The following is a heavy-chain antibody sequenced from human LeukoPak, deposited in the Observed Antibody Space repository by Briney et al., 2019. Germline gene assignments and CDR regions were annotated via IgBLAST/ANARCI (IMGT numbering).Heavy chain of an antibody. CDR2: ISYDGSNK. D-gene: IGHD6-13*01. CDR3: ARQITAAGTYLTPHY. CDR1: GFTFNTYS. V-gene: IGHV3-30*04. Sequence: PGGSLRLSCAASGFTFNTYSMHWVRQAPGKGLEWVATISYDGSNKYYADSVKGRFTVSRDNSKNSLYLQLNSLRAEDTAVYYCARQITAAGTYLTPHYWGQGTLVTVSS. J-gene: IGHJ4*02.